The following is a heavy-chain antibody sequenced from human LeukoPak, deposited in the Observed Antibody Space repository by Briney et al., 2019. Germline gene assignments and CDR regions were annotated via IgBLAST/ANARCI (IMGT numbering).Heavy chain of an antibody. V-gene: IGHV3-48*04. J-gene: IGHJ4*02. CDR3: ARGNFLYSGSPAELRSEY. CDR2: ISSSSSTI. D-gene: IGHD1-26*01. Sequence: PGGSLRLSCAASGFTFSSYSMNWVRQAPGKGLEWVSYISSSSSTIYYADSVKGRFTISRDNAKNSLYLQMNSLRAEDTAVYYCARGNFLYSGSPAELRSEYWGQGTLVTVSS. CDR1: GFTFSSYS.